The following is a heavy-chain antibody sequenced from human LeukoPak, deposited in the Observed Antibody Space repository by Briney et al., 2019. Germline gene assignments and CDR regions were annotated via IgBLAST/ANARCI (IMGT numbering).Heavy chain of an antibody. CDR2: INSDG. CDR1: GFTLSSSW. V-gene: IGHV3-74*01. Sequence: GGSLRLSCAASGFTLSSSWMHWVRQGPGKGLVCISRINSDGTYADSVKGRFTISRDNARNTLYLQMDSLRAEDTAVYYCARGGGYGANSGWYFDLWGRGTLVTVSS. CDR3: ARGGGYGANSGWYFDL. J-gene: IGHJ2*01. D-gene: IGHD4-23*01.